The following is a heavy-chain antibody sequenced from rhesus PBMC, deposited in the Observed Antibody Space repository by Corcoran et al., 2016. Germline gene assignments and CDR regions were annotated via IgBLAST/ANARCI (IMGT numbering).Heavy chain of an antibody. CDR3: AREQRLVHFDY. CDR2: IGGSIGST. CDR1: CSSISSGYY. Sequence: QVQLQESGPGLVKPSETLSLTCSVSCSSISSGYYWGWIRPPPGKGVEWIGDIGGSIGSTYYNPSLKSRVTISKDTSKNQFSLKLSSVTAADTAVYYCAREQRLVHFDYWGQGVLVTVSS. D-gene: IGHD6-31*01. J-gene: IGHJ4*01. V-gene: IGHV4-99*02.